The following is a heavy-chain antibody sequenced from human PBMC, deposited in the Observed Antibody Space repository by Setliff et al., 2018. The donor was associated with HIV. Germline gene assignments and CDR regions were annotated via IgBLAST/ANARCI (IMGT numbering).Heavy chain of an antibody. V-gene: IGHV4-34*01. Sequence: PSETLSLTCAVYGGSFSGYYWSWIRQPPGKGLEWIGEINHSGSTNYNPSLKSRVTISVDTSKHQFSLKLSSVTAADTAVYYCARGCYYDSSGYCTWGQGTLVTVSS. CDR2: INHSGST. J-gene: IGHJ5*02. CDR1: GGSFSGYY. CDR3: ARGCYYDSSGYCT. D-gene: IGHD3-22*01.